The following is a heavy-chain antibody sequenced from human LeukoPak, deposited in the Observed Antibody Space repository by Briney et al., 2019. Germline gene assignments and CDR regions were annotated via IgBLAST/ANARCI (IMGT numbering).Heavy chain of an antibody. D-gene: IGHD3-22*01. J-gene: IGHJ3*02. V-gene: IGHV4-31*03. CDR1: GGSISSGGYY. CDR2: IYYSGST. Sequence: SETLSLTCTVSGGSISSGGYYWSWIRQHPGKGLEWIGYIYYSGSTYYNPSLKSRVTISVDTSKNQFSLKLSSVTAADTAVYYCARDLADYYDSSGYPTRHAFDIWGQGTMVTVSS. CDR3: ARDLADYYDSSGYPTRHAFDI.